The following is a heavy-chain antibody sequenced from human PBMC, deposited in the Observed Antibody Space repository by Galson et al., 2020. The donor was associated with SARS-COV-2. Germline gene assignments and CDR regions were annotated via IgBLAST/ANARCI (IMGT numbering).Heavy chain of an antibody. J-gene: IGHJ6*02. Sequence: GGSLRLSCAASGFTFSSYAMHWVRQAPGKGLEWVAVISYDGSNKYYADSVKGRFTISRDNSKNTLYLQMNSLRAEDTAVYYCARVRTRPFDWLLLSDYYYYGMDVWGQGTLVTVSS. CDR1: GFTFSSYA. V-gene: IGHV3-30*04. CDR2: ISYDGSNK. CDR3: ARVRTRPFDWLLLSDYYYYGMDV. D-gene: IGHD3-9*01.